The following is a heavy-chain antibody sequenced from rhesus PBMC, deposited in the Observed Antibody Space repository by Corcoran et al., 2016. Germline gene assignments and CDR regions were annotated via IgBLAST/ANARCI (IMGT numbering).Heavy chain of an antibody. CDR2: IFGVGGII. CDR1: GDSFSSNY. CDR3: ARGCTGRGCPLVHIDF. D-gene: IGHD2-21*01. V-gene: IGHV4-173*01. Sequence: QLQLQESGPGLVKPSETLSLACAVSGDSFSSNYWNWIRQPPGKGLEWIGRIFGVGGIIDYNPSLKSRVTISTDTSKNQFSLKLTSVTAADTAVYFCARGCTGRGCPLVHIDFWGQGFLVTVSS. J-gene: IGHJ4*01.